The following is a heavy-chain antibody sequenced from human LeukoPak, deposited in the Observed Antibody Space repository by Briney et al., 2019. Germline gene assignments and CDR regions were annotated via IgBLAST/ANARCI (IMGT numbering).Heavy chain of an antibody. CDR2: ISGSGGST. V-gene: IGHV3-23*01. Sequence: PGGSLRLSCVASGFTFSSYAMSWVRQAPGKGLEWVSAISGSGGSTYYADSVKGRFTISRDNSKNTLYLQMNSLRAEDTAVYYCASENVLRYFDWLGLVYWGQGTLVTVSS. D-gene: IGHD3-9*01. CDR1: GFTFSSYA. CDR3: ASENVLRYFDWLGLVY. J-gene: IGHJ4*02.